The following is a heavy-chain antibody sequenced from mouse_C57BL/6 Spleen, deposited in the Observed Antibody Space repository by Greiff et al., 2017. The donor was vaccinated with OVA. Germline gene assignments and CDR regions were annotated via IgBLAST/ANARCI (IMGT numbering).Heavy chain of an antibody. CDR1: GFTFSNYW. CDR3: TAIYYDYDDWYFDV. V-gene: IGHV6-3*01. CDR2: IRLKSDNYAT. Sequence: EVQLVESGGGLVQPGGSMKLSCVASGFTFSNYWMNWVRQSPEKGLEWVAQIRLKSDNYATHYAESVKGRFTISRDDSKSSVYLQMNNLRAEDTGIYYCTAIYYDYDDWYFDVWGTGTTVTVSS. D-gene: IGHD2-4*01. J-gene: IGHJ1*03.